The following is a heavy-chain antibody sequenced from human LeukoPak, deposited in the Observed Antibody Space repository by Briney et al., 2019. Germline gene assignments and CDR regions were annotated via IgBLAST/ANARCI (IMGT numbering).Heavy chain of an antibody. Sequence: GGSLRLSCEASGFTFRSYSMNWVRQAPGKGLEWVSSISSSSSYIYYADSVKGRFTISRDNAKNSLYLQMNSLRAEDTAVYYCARDLGYSSSWTRWFDPWGQGTLVTVSS. J-gene: IGHJ5*02. D-gene: IGHD6-13*01. CDR2: ISSSSSYI. CDR3: ARDLGYSSSWTRWFDP. V-gene: IGHV3-21*01. CDR1: GFTFRSYS.